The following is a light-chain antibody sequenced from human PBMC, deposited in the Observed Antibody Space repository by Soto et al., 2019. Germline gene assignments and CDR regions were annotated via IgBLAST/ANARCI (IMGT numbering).Light chain of an antibody. CDR3: CSCRNITSLDVV. Sequence: QSALTQPASVSGSPGQSITISCTGTSSDVGGYNFVSWYLQHPGKAPKLILYEVSDRHSGVSNRFSGSKSGNTASLTISGLQVEDEDDDYCCSCRNITSLDVVFGGGTQLTVL. V-gene: IGLV2-14*01. CDR1: SSDVGGYNF. J-gene: IGLJ2*01. CDR2: EVS.